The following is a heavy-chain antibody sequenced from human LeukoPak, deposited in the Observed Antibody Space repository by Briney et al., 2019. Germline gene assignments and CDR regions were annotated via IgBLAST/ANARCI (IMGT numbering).Heavy chain of an antibody. CDR1: GGSISSYY. V-gene: IGHV4-59*12. Sequence: SETLSLTCTVSGGSISSYYWSWIRQPPGKGLEWIGYIYYSGSTNYNPSLKSRVTISVDTSKNQFSLKLSSVTAADTAVYYCARVAARSSGRYYYYYYYMDVWGKGTTVTVSS. J-gene: IGHJ6*03. CDR2: IYYSGST. D-gene: IGHD6-6*01. CDR3: ARVAARSSGRYYYYYYYMDV.